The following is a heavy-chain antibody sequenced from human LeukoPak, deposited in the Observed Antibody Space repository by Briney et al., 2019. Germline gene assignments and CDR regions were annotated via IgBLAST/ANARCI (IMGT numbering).Heavy chain of an antibody. J-gene: IGHJ4*02. CDR3: ARGLGGVGATALDY. D-gene: IGHD1-26*01. Sequence: GGSLRLSCAASGFTVSSNYMSWVRQAPGKGLEWVSVIYSGGSTYYADSVRGRFTISRDNSKNTLYLQMNSLRSDDTAVYYCARGLGGVGATALDYWGQGTLVTVSS. CDR1: GFTVSSNY. V-gene: IGHV3-66*01. CDR2: IYSGGST.